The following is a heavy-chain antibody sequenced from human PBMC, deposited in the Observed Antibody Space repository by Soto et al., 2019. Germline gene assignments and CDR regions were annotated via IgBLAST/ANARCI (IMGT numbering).Heavy chain of an antibody. CDR1: GGTFSSYA. CDR2: IIPIFGTA. V-gene: IGHV1-69*13. J-gene: IGHJ6*02. D-gene: IGHD1-1*01. CDR3: AIPRTTGTTAGYYYYYGMDV. Sequence: ASVKVSCKASGGTFSSYAISWVRQAPGQGLEWMGGIIPIFGTANYAQKFQGRVAITADESTSTAYMELSSLRSEDTAVYYCAIPRTTGTTAGYYYYYGMDVWGQGTTVTVSS.